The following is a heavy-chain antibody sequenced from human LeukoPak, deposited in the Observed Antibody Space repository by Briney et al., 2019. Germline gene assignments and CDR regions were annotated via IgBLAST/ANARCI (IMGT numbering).Heavy chain of an antibody. J-gene: IGHJ4*02. CDR3: ARLDFLPDY. CDR1: GYTFTSYW. CDR2: IYPGDSDT. Sequence: GESLKISCKGSGYTFTSYWIGWVRQMPGKGLEWMGTIYPGDSDTRYSPSFQGQVTISADKSISTAYLQWNSLKASDTAVYYCARLDFLPDYWGQGTLVTVSS. V-gene: IGHV5-51*01. D-gene: IGHD3-9*01.